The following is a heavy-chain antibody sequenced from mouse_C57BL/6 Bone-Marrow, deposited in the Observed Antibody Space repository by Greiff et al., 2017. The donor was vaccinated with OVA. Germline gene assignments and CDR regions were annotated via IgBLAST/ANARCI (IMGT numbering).Heavy chain of an antibody. CDR2: IDPSDSYT. Sequence: QVQLQQPGAELVRPGTSVKLSCKASGYTFTSYWMHWVKQRPGQGLEWIGVIDPSDSYTNYNQKFKGKATLTVDTSSSTAYMQLSSLTSEDSAVYFCARNYGNSLYAMDYWGQGTSVTVSS. V-gene: IGHV1-59*01. CDR3: ARNYGNSLYAMDY. D-gene: IGHD2-1*01. J-gene: IGHJ4*01. CDR1: GYTFTSYW.